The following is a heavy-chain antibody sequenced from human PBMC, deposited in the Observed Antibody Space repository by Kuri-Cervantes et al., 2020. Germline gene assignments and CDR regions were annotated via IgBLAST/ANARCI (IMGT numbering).Heavy chain of an antibody. CDR1: GYTFTYRY. J-gene: IGHJ6*02. CDR2: IIPIFGTA. Sequence: SVKVSCKASGYTFTYRYLHWVRQAPGQGLEWMGGIIPIFGTANYAQKFQGRVTITADESTSTAYMELSSLRSEDTAVYYCARDGPKSSGGYEHTYYYYGMDVWGQGTTVTVSS. CDR3: ARDGPKSSGGYEHTYYYYGMDV. V-gene: IGHV1-69*13. D-gene: IGHD5-12*01.